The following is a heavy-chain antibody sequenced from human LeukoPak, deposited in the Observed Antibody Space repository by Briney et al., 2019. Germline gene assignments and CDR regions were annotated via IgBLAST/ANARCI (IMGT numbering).Heavy chain of an antibody. Sequence: PSETLSLTCAVYGGSFSGYYWSWIRQPPRKGLEWIGEINHSGSTNYNPSLKSRVTISVDTSKNQFSLKLSSVTAADTAVYYCARDRYCSSTSCSYYYYYYGMDVWGQGTTVTVSS. CDR3: ARDRYCSSTSCSYYYYYYGMDV. CDR1: GGSFSGYY. D-gene: IGHD2-2*01. V-gene: IGHV4-34*01. CDR2: INHSGST. J-gene: IGHJ6*02.